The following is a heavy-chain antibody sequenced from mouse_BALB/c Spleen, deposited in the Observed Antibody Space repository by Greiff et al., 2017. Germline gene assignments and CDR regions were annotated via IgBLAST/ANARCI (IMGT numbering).Heavy chain of an antibody. J-gene: IGHJ4*01. V-gene: IGHV1-15*01. Sequence: QVQLQQSGAELVRPGASVTLSCKASGYTFTDYELHWVKQTPVHGLEWIGAIDPETGGTAYNQKFKGKATLTADKSSSTAYMELRSLTSEDSAVYYCTRYYYGGAMDYWGQGTSVTVSS. CDR3: TRYYYGGAMDY. CDR2: IDPETGGT. CDR1: GYTFTDYE. D-gene: IGHD1-1*01.